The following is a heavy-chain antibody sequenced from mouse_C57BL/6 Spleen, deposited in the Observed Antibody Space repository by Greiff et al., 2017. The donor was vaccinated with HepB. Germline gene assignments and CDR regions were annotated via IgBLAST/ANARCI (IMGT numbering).Heavy chain of an antibody. CDR2: INYDGSST. CDR3: ARILGHYYYAMDC. Sequence: EVKLMESEGGLVQPGSSMKLSCTASGFTFSDYYMSWVRQVTEKGLEWVANINYDGSSTYYLNSLKSRFIISRDNAKNILYLQMRSLKSEDTATYYCARILGHYYYAMDCWGQGTSVTVSS. V-gene: IGHV5-16*01. D-gene: IGHD4-1*01. CDR1: GFTFSDYY. J-gene: IGHJ4*01.